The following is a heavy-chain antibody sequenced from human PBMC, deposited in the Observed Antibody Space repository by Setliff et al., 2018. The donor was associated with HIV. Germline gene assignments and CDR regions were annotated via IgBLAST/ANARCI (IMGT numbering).Heavy chain of an antibody. V-gene: IGHV4-59*01. D-gene: IGHD5-12*01. Sequence: SETLSLTCFVSGGSLSSYYWSWIRQPPGKGLEWIAYIYYSGSTNYNPSLKSRVTISLDRSKNQFSLKLSSVTAADTAVYYCAKSPGFTGYGGSGWGQGTLVTVSS. CDR2: IYYSGST. J-gene: IGHJ4*02. CDR1: GGSLSSYY. CDR3: AKSPGFTGYGGSG.